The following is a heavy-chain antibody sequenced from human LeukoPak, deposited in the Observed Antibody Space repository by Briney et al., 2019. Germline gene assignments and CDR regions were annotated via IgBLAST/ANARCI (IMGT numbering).Heavy chain of an antibody. CDR2: ISWNSFSI. CDR3: ARDPYSGNYGAYYYYYMDV. V-gene: IGHV3-9*01. D-gene: IGHD1-26*01. J-gene: IGHJ6*03. Sequence: GGSLRLSCAASGFTFDDYAMHWVRQAPGKGLEWVSGISWNSFSIGYADSVKGRFTISRGNAKNSLYLQMDSLRVEDTAEYYCARDPYSGNYGAYYYYYMDVWGKGTTVTVSS. CDR1: GFTFDDYA.